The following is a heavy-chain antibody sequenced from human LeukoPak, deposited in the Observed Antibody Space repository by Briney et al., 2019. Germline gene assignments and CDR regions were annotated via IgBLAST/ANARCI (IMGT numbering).Heavy chain of an antibody. D-gene: IGHD4-17*01. V-gene: IGHV4-59*01. CDR1: GGSISSYY. CDR2: IYYSGST. Sequence: KPSETLSLTCTVSGGSISSYYWSWIRQPPGKGLEWIGYIYYSGSTNYNPSLKSRVTISVDTSKNQFSLKLSSVTAADTAVYYCARSAYGDFNFDYWGQGTLVTVSS. CDR3: ARSAYGDFNFDY. J-gene: IGHJ4*02.